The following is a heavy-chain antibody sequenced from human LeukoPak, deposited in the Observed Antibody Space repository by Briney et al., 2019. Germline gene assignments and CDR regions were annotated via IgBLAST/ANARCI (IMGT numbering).Heavy chain of an antibody. V-gene: IGHV1-8*03. J-gene: IGHJ5*02. D-gene: IGHD2-2*01. CDR3: AREDCSSTSCYLNWFDP. CDR1: GYTFTGYY. Sequence: ASVKVSCKASGYTFTGYYMHWVRQATGQGLEWMGWMNPNSGNTGYAQKFQGRVTITRTTSISTAYMELSSLRSEDTAVYYCAREDCSSTSCYLNWFDPWGQGTLVTVSS. CDR2: MNPNSGNT.